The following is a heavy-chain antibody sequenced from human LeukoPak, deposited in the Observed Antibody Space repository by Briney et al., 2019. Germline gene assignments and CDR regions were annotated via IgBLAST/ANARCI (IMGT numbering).Heavy chain of an antibody. V-gene: IGHV4-59*01. CDR1: GGSIRSYY. D-gene: IGHD3-10*01. CDR3: AREGTDQYYYYYMDV. J-gene: IGHJ6*03. CDR2: IYYSGTT. Sequence: PSETLSPTCTVSGGSIRSYYWGWIRQPPGKGLEWIGYIYYSGTTNYNPSLKSRVTISVDTSKTQFSLKLSSVTAADTAVYYCAREGTDQYYYYYMDVWGKGTTVTVSS.